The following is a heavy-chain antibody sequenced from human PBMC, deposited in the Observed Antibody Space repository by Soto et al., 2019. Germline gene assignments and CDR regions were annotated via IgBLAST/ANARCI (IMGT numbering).Heavy chain of an antibody. D-gene: IGHD1-7*01. CDR3: ARDPIRTTYWFDP. CDR2: ISSSSSYI. CDR1: GFTFSSYS. Sequence: GGSLRLSCAASGFTFSSYSMNWVRQAPGKGLEWVSSISSSSSYIYYADSVKGRFTISRDNAKNSLYLQMNSLRAEDTAVYYCARDPIRTTYWFDPWGQGTLVTVSS. J-gene: IGHJ5*02. V-gene: IGHV3-21*01.